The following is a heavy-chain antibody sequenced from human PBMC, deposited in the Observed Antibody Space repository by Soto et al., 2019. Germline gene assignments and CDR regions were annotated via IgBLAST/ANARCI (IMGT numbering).Heavy chain of an antibody. CDR3: AKDLWGAAAGPNWFDP. J-gene: IGHJ5*02. Sequence: QVQLVESGGGVVQPGRSLRLSCAASGFTFSSYAMHWVRQAPGKGLEWVAVISYDESNKYYADSVRGRFTISRDNSKNTLYLQMNSLRAEDTAVYYCAKDLWGAAAGPNWFDPWGQGTLVTVSS. CDR2: ISYDESNK. V-gene: IGHV3-30*04. CDR1: GFTFSSYA. D-gene: IGHD6-13*01.